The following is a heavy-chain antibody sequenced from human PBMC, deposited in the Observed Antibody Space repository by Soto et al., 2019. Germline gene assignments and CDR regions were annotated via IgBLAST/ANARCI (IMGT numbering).Heavy chain of an antibody. V-gene: IGHV3-7*05. D-gene: IGHD6-13*01. CDR3: ARVVSPGSSSLYLDAFDI. J-gene: IGHJ3*02. Sequence: EVQLEESGGDLVQPGGSLRLSCAASGFTLSAYWMTWVRQAPGKGLEWVANINRNGSKKSYLDSVRGRFTISRDNVGNSLYLQMDSLRADDTALYYGARVVSPGSSSLYLDAFDIWGQGTMVTVSS. CDR1: GFTLSAYW. CDR2: INRNGSKK.